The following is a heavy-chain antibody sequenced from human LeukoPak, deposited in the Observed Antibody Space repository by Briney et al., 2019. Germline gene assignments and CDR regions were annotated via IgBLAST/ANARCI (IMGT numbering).Heavy chain of an antibody. CDR2: ISYDGSNK. V-gene: IGHV3-30-3*01. D-gene: IGHD4-17*01. CDR1: GFTFSSYA. Sequence: PGGSLRLSCAASGFTFSSYAMHWVRQAPGKGLEWVAVISYDGSNKYYADSVKGRFTISRDNSKNTLYLQMNSLRAEVTAVYYCARDSWRWGDYPGNFDYWGQGTLVTVSS. J-gene: IGHJ4*02. CDR3: ARDSWRWGDYPGNFDY.